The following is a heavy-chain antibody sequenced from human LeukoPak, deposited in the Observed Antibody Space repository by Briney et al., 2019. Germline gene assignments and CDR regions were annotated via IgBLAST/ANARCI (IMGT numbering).Heavy chain of an antibody. Sequence: ASVKVSCKASGYTFTSYFMHWVRQTPGQGLEWMGTINPSGGSTSYAQKFQGRVTMTRDTSTSTVYMELSSLRSEDTAVYYCARTAGRTFDYWGQGTLVTVSS. CDR3: ARTAGRTFDY. J-gene: IGHJ4*02. CDR2: INPSGGST. CDR1: GYTFTSYF. V-gene: IGHV1-46*01. D-gene: IGHD6-6*01.